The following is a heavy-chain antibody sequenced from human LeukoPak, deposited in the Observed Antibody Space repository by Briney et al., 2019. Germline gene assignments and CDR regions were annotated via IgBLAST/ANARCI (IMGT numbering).Heavy chain of an antibody. Sequence: ASVKVSCKASGYTFTSYGISWVRQAPGQGLEWMGWISAYNGNTNYAQKLQGRVTMTTDTSTSTAYMELRSLRSDDTAVYYCARGYGSGWYGFRPQYYFDYWGQGTLVTVSS. CDR2: ISAYNGNT. CDR1: GYTFTSYG. CDR3: ARGYGSGWYGFRPQYYFDY. V-gene: IGHV1-18*01. D-gene: IGHD6-19*01. J-gene: IGHJ4*02.